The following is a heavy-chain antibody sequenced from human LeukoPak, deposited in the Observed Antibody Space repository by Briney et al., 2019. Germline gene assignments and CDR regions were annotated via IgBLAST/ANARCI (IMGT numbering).Heavy chain of an antibody. CDR3: ARESWEYCSSSSCPFDY. V-gene: IGHV1-2*02. J-gene: IGHJ4*02. CDR1: GYTFTGYY. D-gene: IGHD2-2*01. Sequence: ASVKVSCKASGYTFTGYYMHWVRQAPGQGLEWMGWINPNSGDTNYAQKFQGRVTMTRDTSISTAYMEPSRLRSDDTAVYFCARESWEYCSSSSCPFDYWGQGTLVTVSS. CDR2: INPNSGDT.